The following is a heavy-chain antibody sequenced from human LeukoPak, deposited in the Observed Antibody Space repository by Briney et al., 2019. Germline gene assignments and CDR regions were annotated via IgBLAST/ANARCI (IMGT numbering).Heavy chain of an antibody. CDR1: GGSINSYY. CDR3: AKYVWGSYPTFEDY. CDR2: ISYSGST. J-gene: IGHJ4*02. D-gene: IGHD3-16*02. Sequence: SETLSLTCTVSGGSINSYYWSWIPTPPGKGLEWIRYISYSGSTNYNPSLKSRVSISVDTSKNQFSLKLSSVTAADTAVYYCAKYVWGSYPTFEDYWGQGTLVTVSS. V-gene: IGHV4-59*01.